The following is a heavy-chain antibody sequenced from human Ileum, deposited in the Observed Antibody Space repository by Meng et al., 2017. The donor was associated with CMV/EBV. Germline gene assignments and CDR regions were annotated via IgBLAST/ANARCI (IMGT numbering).Heavy chain of an antibody. D-gene: IGHD5-18*01. V-gene: IGHV1-2*02. Sequence: QVQLWQVWAEMKNPGASGKVSCKTSGYTFTNNIMNWVRQAPGQGLEWMGWINPNSGSTNYAQKFQGRVTMTRDTSISTAYMELNRLTSDDTAMYFCARIIVSRGYSFDYWGQGTLVTVSS. CDR3: ARIIVSRGYSFDY. J-gene: IGHJ4*02. CDR1: GYTFTNNI. CDR2: INPNSGST.